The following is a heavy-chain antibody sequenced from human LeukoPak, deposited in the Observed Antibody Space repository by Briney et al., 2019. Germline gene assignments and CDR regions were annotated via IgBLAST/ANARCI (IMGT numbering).Heavy chain of an antibody. CDR3: ARVPSLIVVGYYYYGMDV. CDR2: INSDGSST. V-gene: IGHV3-74*01. J-gene: IGHJ6*02. CDR1: GFTFSSYW. Sequence: GGSLRLSCAASGFTFSSYWMHWVRQAPGKGLVWVSRINSDGSSTSYADSVKGRVTISRDNAKNTLYLQMNSLRAEDTAVYYCARVPSLIVVGYYYYGMDVWGQGATVTVSS. D-gene: IGHD2-15*01.